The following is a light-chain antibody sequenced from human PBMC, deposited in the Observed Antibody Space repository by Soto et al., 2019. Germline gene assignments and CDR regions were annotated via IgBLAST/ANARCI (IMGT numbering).Light chain of an antibody. Sequence: EIVMTQSPATLSVSPGERATLSCRASQSVSSNLAWYQQKPGQAPRLLIYGASTRATGIPARFSGSGSGTEFTLTISSLQSEDFAVYYCQQYNSYSCTFGQGTKLEIK. V-gene: IGKV3-15*01. CDR2: GAS. CDR1: QSVSSN. CDR3: QQYNSYSCT. J-gene: IGKJ2*02.